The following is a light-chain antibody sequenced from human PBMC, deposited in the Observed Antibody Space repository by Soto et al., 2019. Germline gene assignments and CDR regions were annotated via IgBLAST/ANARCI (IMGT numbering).Light chain of an antibody. CDR2: SNN. CDR1: SSNIGSNT. J-gene: IGLJ2*01. CDR3: AAWDDSLNGVV. V-gene: IGLV1-44*01. Sequence: QPVLTQPPSASGTPGQRVTISWSGSSSNIGSNTVNWYQQLPGTAPKLLIYSNNQRPSGVPDRFSGSKSGTSASLAISGLQSEDEADYYCAAWDDSLNGVVFGGGTQLTVL.